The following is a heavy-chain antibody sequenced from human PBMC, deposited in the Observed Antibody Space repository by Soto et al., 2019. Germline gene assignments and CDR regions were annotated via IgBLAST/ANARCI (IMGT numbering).Heavy chain of an antibody. CDR2: INHSGST. Sequence: SETVSLTCAVYGGSFSGYYWSWIRQPPGKGLEWIGEINHSGSTNYNPSLKSRVTISVDTSKNQFSLNLSSVTAADTAVYYCAGGRGRQQLVMSYYYGMDVWGQGTTVTVSS. CDR3: AGGRGRQQLVMSYYYGMDV. J-gene: IGHJ6*02. V-gene: IGHV4-34*01. CDR1: GGSFSGYY. D-gene: IGHD6-13*01.